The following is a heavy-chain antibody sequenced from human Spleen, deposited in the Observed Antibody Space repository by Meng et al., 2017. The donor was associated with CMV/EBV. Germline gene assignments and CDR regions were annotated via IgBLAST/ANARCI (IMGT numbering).Heavy chain of an antibody. V-gene: IGHV1-69*05. J-gene: IGHJ4*02. CDR1: GGTFSSYA. CDR2: IIPMFRKT. CDR3: ARVPDSRAPEDDY. Sequence: ASGGTFSSYAINWVRQAPGHGLEWIGNIIPMFRKTNYAQKFQGRVTITTGESSGTVFMELSSLTLDDTAIYFCARVPDSRAPEDDYWGQGTLVTVSS. D-gene: IGHD6-6*01.